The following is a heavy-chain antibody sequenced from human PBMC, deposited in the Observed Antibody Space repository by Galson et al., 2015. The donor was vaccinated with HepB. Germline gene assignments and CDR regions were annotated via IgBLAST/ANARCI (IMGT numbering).Heavy chain of an antibody. J-gene: IGHJ6*02. CDR1: GYTFTSYA. CDR3: ARVFYGSGSYHYYYGMDF. D-gene: IGHD3-10*01. V-gene: IGHV1-3*01. CDR2: INAGNGNT. Sequence: SVKVSCKASGYTFTSYAMHWVRQAPGQRLEWMGWINAGNGNTKYSQKFQGRVTITRDTSASTAYMELSSLRSEDTAVYYCARVFYGSGSYHYYYGMDFWGQGTTVTVSS.